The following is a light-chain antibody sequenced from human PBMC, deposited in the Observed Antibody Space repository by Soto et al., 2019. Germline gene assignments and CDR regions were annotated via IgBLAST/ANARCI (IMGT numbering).Light chain of an antibody. CDR2: DAS. V-gene: IGKV3-11*01. CDR3: QQRSDWPPFT. Sequence: EIVLTQSPATLSLSPGERATLSCRASQSVNSYLAWHQQKPGQAPRLLIYDASNRATGIPARFSGSGSGTDFTLTISSLEPEDFAVYYCQQRSDWPPFTFGPGTKVDIK. J-gene: IGKJ3*01. CDR1: QSVNSY.